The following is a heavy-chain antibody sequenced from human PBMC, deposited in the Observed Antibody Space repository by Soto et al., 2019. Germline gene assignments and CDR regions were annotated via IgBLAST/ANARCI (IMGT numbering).Heavy chain of an antibody. V-gene: IGHV6-1*01. Sequence: PAQTLSLTCAISGDSVSSNSAAWNVIRQSPSRGLEWLGRTYYRSKWYNDYAVSVKSRITINPDTSKNQFSLQLNSVTPEDTAVYYCARALQIAAGSFDIWGQGTMVTVSS. CDR1: GDSVSSNSAA. CDR3: ARALQIAAGSFDI. CDR2: TYYRSKWYN. D-gene: IGHD6-13*01. J-gene: IGHJ3*02.